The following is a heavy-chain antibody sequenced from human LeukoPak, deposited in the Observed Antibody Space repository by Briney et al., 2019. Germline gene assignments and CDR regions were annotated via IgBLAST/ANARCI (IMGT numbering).Heavy chain of an antibody. V-gene: IGHV4-30-2*01. D-gene: IGHD4-17*01. CDR1: GGSITSGGYP. CDR3: AGSRANYGDYGEASDI. Sequence: SETLSLTCAVSGGSITSGGYPWSWIRQPPGKGLEWIGHISHSGSTYYNPSLKSRVTISVDRSKNQFSLKMSSVTAADTAVYYCAGSRANYGDYGEASDIWGQGTMVTVSS. J-gene: IGHJ3*02. CDR2: ISHSGST.